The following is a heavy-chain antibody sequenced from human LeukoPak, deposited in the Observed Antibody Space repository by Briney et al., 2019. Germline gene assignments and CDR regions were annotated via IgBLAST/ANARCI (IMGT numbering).Heavy chain of an antibody. CDR1: GGSISSGGYY. CDR3: ARGVRAAGYFDY. V-gene: IGHV4-31*03. Sequence: KTSETLSLTCTVSGGSISSGGYYWSWIRQHPGKGLEWIGYIYYSGSTYYNPSLKSRVTISVDRSKNQFSLKLSSVTAADTAVYYCARGVRAAGYFDYWGQGTLVTVSS. CDR2: IYYSGST. D-gene: IGHD3-10*01. J-gene: IGHJ4*02.